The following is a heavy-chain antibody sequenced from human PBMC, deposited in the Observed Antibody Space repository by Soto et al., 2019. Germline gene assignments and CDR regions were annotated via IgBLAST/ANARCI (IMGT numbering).Heavy chain of an antibody. D-gene: IGHD2-2*03. CDR2: ISDSGGRT. Sequence: GGSLRLSCVASGFTFTSYAMSWVRQAPGKGLEWVSGISDSGGRTGYADSVKGRFTISRDNSKNTLYLQMNSLKAEDTAIYYCAKDGYCSSTSCYWSYWGQGTVVTVSS. V-gene: IGHV3-23*01. J-gene: IGHJ4*02. CDR1: GFTFTSYA. CDR3: AKDGYCSSTSCYWSY.